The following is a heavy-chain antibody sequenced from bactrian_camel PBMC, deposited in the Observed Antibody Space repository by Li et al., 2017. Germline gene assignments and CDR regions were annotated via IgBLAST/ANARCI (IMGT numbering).Heavy chain of an antibody. CDR1: GFTVSSCA. J-gene: IGHJ6*01. D-gene: IGHD4*01. V-gene: IGHV3S31*01. Sequence: VQLVESGGGLVQPGGSLRLSCAASGFTVSSCAMSWVRQAPGKGLEWVTAINSGGGSTFYADSVKGRFTMSQDNAKNTLYLQMNSLKTEDTAVYYCAADTTAIYYSDYDVSFGVWGQGTQVTVS. CDR3: AADTTAIYYSDYDVSFGV. CDR2: INSGGGST.